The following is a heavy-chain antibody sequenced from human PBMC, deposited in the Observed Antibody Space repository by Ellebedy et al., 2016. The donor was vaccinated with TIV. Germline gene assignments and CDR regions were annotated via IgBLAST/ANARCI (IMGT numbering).Heavy chain of an antibody. V-gene: IGHV3-21*01. Sequence: GGSLRLXXAASGFTFSSYSMNWVRQAPGKGLEWVSSISSSSSYIYYADSVKGRFTISRDNAKNSLYLQMNSLRAEDTAVYYCARDGSSSPVEVDFDYWGQGTLVTVSS. D-gene: IGHD6-13*01. J-gene: IGHJ4*02. CDR2: ISSSSSYI. CDR1: GFTFSSYS. CDR3: ARDGSSSPVEVDFDY.